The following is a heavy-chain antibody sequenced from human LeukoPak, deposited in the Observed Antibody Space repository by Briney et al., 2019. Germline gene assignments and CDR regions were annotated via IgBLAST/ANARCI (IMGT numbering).Heavy chain of an antibody. CDR3: ASAGSGLY. CDR2: INSRSSNI. D-gene: IGHD6-19*01. CDR1: GFSFSSYS. V-gene: IGHV3-48*02. Sequence: GGSLRLSCAASGFSFSSYSMNWVRQAPGKGLEWVSYINSRSSNIYYADSVKGRFTISRDNAKNSLYLQMNSLRDEDTAVYYCASAGSGLYWGQGTLVTVSS. J-gene: IGHJ4*02.